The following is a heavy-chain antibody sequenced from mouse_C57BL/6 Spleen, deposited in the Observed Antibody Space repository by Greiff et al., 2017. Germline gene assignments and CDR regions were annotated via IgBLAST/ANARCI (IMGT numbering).Heavy chain of an antibody. Sequence: QVQLQQPGAELVKPGASVKLSCKASGYTFTSYWMQWVKQRPGQGLEWIGEIDPSDSYTNYNQKFKGKATLTVDTSSSTAYMQLSSLTAEDSSVYYCARLDGNYVRFADWGKGTTVTV. V-gene: IGHV1-50*01. CDR1: GYTFTSYW. D-gene: IGHD2-4*01. CDR3: ARLDGNYVRFAD. CDR2: IDPSDSYT. J-gene: IGHJ1*03.